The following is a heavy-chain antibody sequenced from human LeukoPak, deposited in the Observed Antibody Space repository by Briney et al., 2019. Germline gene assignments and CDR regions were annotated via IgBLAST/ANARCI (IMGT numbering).Heavy chain of an antibody. J-gene: IGHJ5*02. CDR1: GVTFSTYW. D-gene: IGHD2/OR15-2a*01. CDR3: ARVVLSGAYQIDL. V-gene: IGHV3-74*01. Sequence: PGGSLRLSCAASGVTFSTYWMHWVRQAPGKGLVWVSRINGDGSTTTYADSVKGRFTISRDNAQSTLYLQVNSLRVEDAVVYYCARVVLSGAYQIDLWGQGTLVTVSS. CDR2: INGDGSTT.